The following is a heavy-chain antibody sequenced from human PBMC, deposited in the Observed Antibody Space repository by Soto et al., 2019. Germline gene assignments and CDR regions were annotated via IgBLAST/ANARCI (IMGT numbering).Heavy chain of an antibody. CDR1: GGSISSYY. CDR3: ARARNYYDSSGYYWYLDY. V-gene: IGHV4-59*01. Sequence: PSETLSITCTVSGGSISSYYWSWIRQPPGKGLEWIGYIYYSGSTNYNPSLKSRVTISVDTSKNQFSLKLSSVTAADTAVYYCARARNYYDSSGYYWYLDYWGQGTLVTVSS. CDR2: IYYSGST. J-gene: IGHJ4*02. D-gene: IGHD3-22*01.